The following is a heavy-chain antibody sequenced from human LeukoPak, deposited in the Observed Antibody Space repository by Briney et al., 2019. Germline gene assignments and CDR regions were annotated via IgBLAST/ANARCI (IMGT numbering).Heavy chain of an antibody. Sequence: SVKVSCKASGGTFSSYAIGWERQAPGQGLEWMGGIIPIFGTANYAQKFQGRVTITTDESTSTAYMELSSLRSEDTAVYYCATGGNYYDSSGFAFWGQGTLVTVSS. CDR3: ATGGNYYDSSGFAF. V-gene: IGHV1-69*05. D-gene: IGHD3-22*01. CDR2: IIPIFGTA. J-gene: IGHJ4*02. CDR1: GGTFSSYA.